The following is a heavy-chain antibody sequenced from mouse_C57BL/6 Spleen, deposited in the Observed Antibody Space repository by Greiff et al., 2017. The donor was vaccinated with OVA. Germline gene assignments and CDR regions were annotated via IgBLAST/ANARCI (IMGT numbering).Heavy chain of an antibody. CDR1: GYTFTSYW. CDR3: AREGHDGGFAY. V-gene: IGHV1-61*01. Sequence: QVQLKQPGAELVRPGSSVKLSCRASGYTFTSYWMDWVKQRPGQGLEWIGNIYPSDSETHYNQKFKDKATLTVDKSSSTAYVQLSSLTSEDSAVYYCAREGHDGGFAYWGQGTLVTVSA. J-gene: IGHJ3*01. D-gene: IGHD2-3*01. CDR2: IYPSDSET.